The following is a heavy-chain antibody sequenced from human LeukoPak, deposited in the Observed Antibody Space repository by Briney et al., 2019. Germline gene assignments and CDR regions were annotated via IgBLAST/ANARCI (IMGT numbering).Heavy chain of an antibody. Sequence: PSGTLSLTCAVYGGSFSGYYWSWIRQPPGKGLEWIGEINHSGSTNYNPSLKSRVTISVDTSKNQFSLKLSSVTAADTAVYYCARGTDAFDIWGQGTMVTVSP. J-gene: IGHJ3*02. V-gene: IGHV4-34*01. CDR3: ARGTDAFDI. CDR2: INHSGST. CDR1: GGSFSGYY.